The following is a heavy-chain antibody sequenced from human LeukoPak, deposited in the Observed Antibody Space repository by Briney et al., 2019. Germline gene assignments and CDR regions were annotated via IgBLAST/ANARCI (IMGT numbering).Heavy chain of an antibody. CDR3: ARVGDYYGSGSYQYYFDY. D-gene: IGHD3-10*01. J-gene: IGHJ4*02. CDR1: GGSISSGDYY. CDR2: IHHSGST. Sequence: KPSQTLSLTCTVSGGSISSGDYYWSWIRQPPGKGLEWIGYIHHSGSTYYNPSLKSRVTISVDRSKNQFSLKLSSVTAADTAVYYCARVGDYYGSGSYQYYFDYWGQGTLVTVSS. V-gene: IGHV4-30-2*01.